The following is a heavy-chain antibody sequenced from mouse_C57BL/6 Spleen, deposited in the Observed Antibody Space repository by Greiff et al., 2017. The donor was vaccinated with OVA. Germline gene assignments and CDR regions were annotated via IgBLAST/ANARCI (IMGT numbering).Heavy chain of an antibody. D-gene: IGHD1-1*01. V-gene: IGHV1-26*01. CDR1: GYTFTDYY. J-gene: IGHJ2*01. CDR3: ARRNYGSSLDY. CDR2: INPNNGGT. Sequence: VQLQQSGPELVKPGASVKISCKASGYTFTDYYMNWVKQSHGKSLEWIGDINPNNGGTSYNQKFKGKATLTVDKSSSTAYMELRSLTSEDSAVYDCARRNYGSSLDYWGQGTTLTVSS.